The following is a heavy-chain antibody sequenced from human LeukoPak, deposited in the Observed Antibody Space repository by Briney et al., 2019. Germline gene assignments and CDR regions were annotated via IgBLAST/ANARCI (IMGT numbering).Heavy chain of an antibody. Sequence: SRTLSVTCAISGDSVSSNSATWNWIRQSPPRGLEWLGRTYYRSRWLNDYAVSVKGRITVNPDTSKNQFSLQLHSVSPEDTAVYYCVRDSGMGLDAFDIWGQGTMVTVSS. CDR3: VRDSGMGLDAFDI. CDR1: GDSVSSNSAT. V-gene: IGHV6-1*01. J-gene: IGHJ3*02. CDR2: TYYRSRWLN. D-gene: IGHD3-10*01.